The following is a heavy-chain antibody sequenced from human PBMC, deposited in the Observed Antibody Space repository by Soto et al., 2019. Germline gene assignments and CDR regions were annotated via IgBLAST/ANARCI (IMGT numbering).Heavy chain of an antibody. CDR2: VFYTGFT. D-gene: IGHD1-20*01. V-gene: IGHV4-39*01. CDR1: GGSISGSYYY. Sequence: SETLSLPCAVSGGSISGSYYYWGWLRQSPGRGPEWIGSVFYTGFTSYNPSLESRVSVSVDTSKNQFSLKVSAVTAADTAVYYCASSQKGYNWNYFDHWGQGALVTVSS. J-gene: IGHJ4*02. CDR3: ASSQKGYNWNYFDH.